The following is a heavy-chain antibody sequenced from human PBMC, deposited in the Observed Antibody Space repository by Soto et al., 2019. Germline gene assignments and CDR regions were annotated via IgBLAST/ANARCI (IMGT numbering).Heavy chain of an antibody. CDR3: XSHITVSHASYYYGMDV. Sequence: GESLKISCKGSGYSFTIYWIGWVRQMPGKGLEWMGIIYPGDSDTRYSPSFQGQVTISADKSISTAYLQWSSLKASDTAMYYCXSHITVSHASYYYGMDVWGQGTTVTVSS. V-gene: IGHV5-51*01. CDR1: GYSFTIYW. D-gene: IGHD4-17*01. J-gene: IGHJ6*02. CDR2: IYPGDSDT.